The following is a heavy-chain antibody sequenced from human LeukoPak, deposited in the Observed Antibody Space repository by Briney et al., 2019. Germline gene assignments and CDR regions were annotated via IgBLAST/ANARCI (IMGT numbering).Heavy chain of an antibody. CDR1: GGSISSYY. J-gene: IGHJ4*02. CDR2: IYYSGRT. CDR3: ARDCSTAGCHDY. D-gene: IGHD2-2*01. V-gene: IGHV4-59*01. Sequence: NPSETLSLTCTVSGGSISSYYWSWIRQPAGKGMEWIGYIYYSGRTKYNPSLKSRVTMSVDTSKNQFFLRLTSGTAADTAVYYCARDCSTAGCHDYCGQGTLVTVSS.